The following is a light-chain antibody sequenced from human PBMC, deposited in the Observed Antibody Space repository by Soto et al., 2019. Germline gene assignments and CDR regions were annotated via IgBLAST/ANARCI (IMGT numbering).Light chain of an antibody. Sequence: EIVLTQSPGTLSLSPGERATLSCRASQSLSSSYLAWYQQKPGQAPRLLIYGASSRATGIPDRFSGSGSGTDFTLTISRLEPEDFAVYYCQQYGSSLLPFGQGTRLEIK. J-gene: IGKJ5*01. CDR1: QSLSSSY. CDR2: GAS. CDR3: QQYGSSLLP. V-gene: IGKV3-20*01.